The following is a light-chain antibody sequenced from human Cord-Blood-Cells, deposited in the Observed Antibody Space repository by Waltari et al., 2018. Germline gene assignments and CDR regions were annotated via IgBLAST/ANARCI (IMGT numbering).Light chain of an antibody. CDR2: KDR. J-gene: IGLJ3*02. Sequence: SYELTQPPSVSVSPGQTARITCSGDALPKQYAYWYKQKPGQAPVLGIYKDRERPSGIPERFSGSSSGTTDTLTISGVQAEDEADYYCQSADSSGTYRVFGGGTKLTVL. V-gene: IGLV3-25*03. CDR3: QSADSSGTYRV. CDR1: ALPKQY.